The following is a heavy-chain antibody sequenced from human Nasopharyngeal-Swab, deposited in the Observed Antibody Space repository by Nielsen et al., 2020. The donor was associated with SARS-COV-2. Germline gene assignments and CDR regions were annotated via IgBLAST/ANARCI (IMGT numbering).Heavy chain of an antibody. Sequence: WVRQAPGQRLEWIGWVVVGGGNTNYAQKFQERVTITRDMSTSTAYMELSSLRSEDTAVYYCAAAGGDYWGQGTLVTVSS. V-gene: IGHV1-58*01. CDR3: AAAGGDY. CDR2: VVVGGGNT. J-gene: IGHJ4*02.